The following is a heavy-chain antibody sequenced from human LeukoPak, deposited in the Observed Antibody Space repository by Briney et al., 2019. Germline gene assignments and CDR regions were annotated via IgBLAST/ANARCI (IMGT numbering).Heavy chain of an antibody. D-gene: IGHD6-6*01. V-gene: IGHV4-34*01. CDR3: ARIFTDSSLYFDY. Sequence: SETLSLTCAVYGGSFSGYYWSWIRQPPGEGLEWIGEINHSGSTNYNPSLKSRVTISVDTSKNQFSLKLSSVTAADTAVYYCARIFTDSSLYFDYWGQGTLVTVSS. J-gene: IGHJ4*02. CDR1: GGSFSGYY. CDR2: INHSGST.